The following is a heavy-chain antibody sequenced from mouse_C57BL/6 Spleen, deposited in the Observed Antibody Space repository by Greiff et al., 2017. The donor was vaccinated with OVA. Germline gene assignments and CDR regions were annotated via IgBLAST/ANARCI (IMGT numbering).Heavy chain of an antibody. V-gene: IGHV1-69*01. J-gene: IGHJ2*01. CDR3: ARSSFDY. CDR2: IDPSDSYT. CDR1: GYTFTSYW. Sequence: QVQLKQPGAELVMPGASVKLSCKASGYTFTSYWMHWVKQRPGQGLEWIGEIDPSDSYTNYNQKFKGKSTLTVDKSSSTAYMQLSSLTAEDSAVYYCARSSFDYWGQGTTLTVSS.